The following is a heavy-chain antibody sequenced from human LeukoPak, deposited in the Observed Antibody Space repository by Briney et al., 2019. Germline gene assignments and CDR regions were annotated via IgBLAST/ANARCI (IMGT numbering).Heavy chain of an antibody. J-gene: IGHJ4*02. CDR1: GGSISSGGYY. V-gene: IGHV4-31*03. CDR3: AREGMSSSWLPFDY. CDR2: IYYSGST. Sequence: SETLSLTCTVSGGSISSGGYYWSWIRQHPGKGLEWIGYIYYSGSTYYNPSLKSRVTISVDTSKNQFSLKLSSVTAADTAVYYCAREGMSSSWLPFDYWGQGTLVNVSS. D-gene: IGHD6-13*01.